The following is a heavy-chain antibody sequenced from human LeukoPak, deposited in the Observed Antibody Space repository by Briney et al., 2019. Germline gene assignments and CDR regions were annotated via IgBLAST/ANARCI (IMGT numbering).Heavy chain of an antibody. CDR1: DFTFSIYA. J-gene: IGHJ4*02. D-gene: IGHD5/OR15-5a*01. V-gene: IGHV3-64D*06. CDR3: VKGAGCLLLPLLSDY. CDR2: IYSNGQRT. Sequence: GGSLRLSCSASDFTFSIYAMYLVRQAPGKGLEYVAVIYSNGQRTFYADSVKGRFTVTRDNSETTVYLQMSSMRGEDTAVYYGVKGAGCLLLPLLSDYWGQGTLVTVSS.